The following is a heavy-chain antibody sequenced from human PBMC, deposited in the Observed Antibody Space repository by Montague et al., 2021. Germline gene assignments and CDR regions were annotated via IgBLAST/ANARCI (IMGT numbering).Heavy chain of an antibody. CDR1: GDSVSRSDPDVA. J-gene: IGHJ3*01. CDR3: ARGTNSAFDV. V-gene: IGHV6-1*01. CDR2: IYTGSIWYN. D-gene: IGHD2/OR15-2a*01. Sequence: CAISGDSVSRSDPDVAWNWIRQSPSRGLEYLGRIYTGSIWYNDHASSVKSRITISSDTSKNQLSLQLNSVTPEDTAVYYCARGTNSAFDVWGQGTMVIVSS.